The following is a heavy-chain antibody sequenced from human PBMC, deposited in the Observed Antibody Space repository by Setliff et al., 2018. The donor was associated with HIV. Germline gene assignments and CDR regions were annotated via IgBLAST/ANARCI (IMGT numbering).Heavy chain of an antibody. CDR3: ARDNRTGYSGGWPLDY. CDR2: INPNSGGT. D-gene: IGHD5-12*01. V-gene: IGHV1-2*02. J-gene: IGHJ4*02. Sequence: ASVKVSCKASGYTFTGYYMHWVRQAPGQGLEWMGWINPNSGGTNYAQKFQGRVTMTRDTPISTAYMEIKKLTSDDTAVYYCARDNRTGYSGGWPLDYWGQGTVVTVSS. CDR1: GYTFTGYY.